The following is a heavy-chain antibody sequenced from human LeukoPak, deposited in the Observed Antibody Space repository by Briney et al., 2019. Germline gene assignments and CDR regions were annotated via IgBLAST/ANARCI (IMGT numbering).Heavy chain of an antibody. CDR3: ARAGLSGQHYGNGVFFY. J-gene: IGHJ4*02. CDR1: GASISTYY. CDR2: LSYTGNT. V-gene: IGHV4-59*01. Sequence: SETLSLTCSVSGASISTYYWSWIRQPPGKGLEWIGYLSYTGNTNYNPSLQSRVTISVDTSKNQFSLNLRSVTAADTAMYYCARAGLSGQHYGNGVFFYWGQGTLVTVSS. D-gene: IGHD1-26*01.